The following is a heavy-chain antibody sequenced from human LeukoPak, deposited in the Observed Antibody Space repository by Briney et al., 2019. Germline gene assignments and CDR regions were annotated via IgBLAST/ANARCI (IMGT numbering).Heavy chain of an antibody. J-gene: IGHJ4*02. V-gene: IGHV3-23*01. CDR3: ANPKSIPQAGTLYYFDY. Sequence: GGSLRLSCAASGLTFSNYAMTWVRQAPGKGLEWVSTISGSDGSTFYADSVKGRFTISRDNSKNTLYLQMNSLRAEDTAVYYWANPKSIPQAGTLYYFDYGAQEPLVTVPS. CDR2: ISGSDGST. D-gene: IGHD6-13*01. CDR1: GLTFSNYA.